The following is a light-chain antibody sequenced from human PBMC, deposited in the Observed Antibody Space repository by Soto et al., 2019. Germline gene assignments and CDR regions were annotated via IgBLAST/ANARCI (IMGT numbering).Light chain of an antibody. J-gene: IGKJ4*01. CDR3: QQSYSTRLT. CDR1: QTISGY. CDR2: ATS. Sequence: DIQMTQSPSSLSASVGDRVTITCRAGQTISGYLNWYQQKPEKAPKLLIYATSSLQSGVPSRFSGSGSGTDFTLTISSLQPEDVATYYCQQSYSTRLTFGGGTKVEIK. V-gene: IGKV1-39*01.